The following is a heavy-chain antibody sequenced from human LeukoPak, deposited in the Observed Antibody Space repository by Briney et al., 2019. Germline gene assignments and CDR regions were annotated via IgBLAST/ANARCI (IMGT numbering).Heavy chain of an antibody. CDR1: GYTFTGYY. CDR2: INPNSGGT. CDR3: ARTQYYYDSSGLLGGFDY. V-gene: IGHV1-2*02. D-gene: IGHD3-22*01. J-gene: IGHJ4*02. Sequence: ASVKVSCKASGYTFTGYYMHWVRQAPGQGLEWMGWINPNSGGTNYAQKFQGRVTMTRDTSISTAYMELSRLRSDDAAVYCCARTQYYYDSSGLLGGFDYWGQGTLVTVSS.